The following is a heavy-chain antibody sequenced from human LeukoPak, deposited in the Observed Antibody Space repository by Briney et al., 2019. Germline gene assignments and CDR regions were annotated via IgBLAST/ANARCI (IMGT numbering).Heavy chain of an antibody. CDR3: AREVGYYYGMDV. Sequence: PGGSLRLSCAASGFTFSSYRMSWVRQAPGKGLEWVANIKQDGSEKYYVDSVKGRFTISRDNAKNSLYLQMNSLRAEDTAVYYCAREVGYYYGMDVWGQGTTVTVSS. D-gene: IGHD2-2*01. J-gene: IGHJ6*02. CDR1: GFTFSSYR. V-gene: IGHV3-7*01. CDR2: IKQDGSEK.